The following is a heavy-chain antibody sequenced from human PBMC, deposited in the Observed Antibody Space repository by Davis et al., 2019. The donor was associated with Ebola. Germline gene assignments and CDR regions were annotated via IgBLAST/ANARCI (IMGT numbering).Heavy chain of an antibody. D-gene: IGHD2-8*02. Sequence: PSETLSLTCNVSGGSIMTGDHFWTWIRQHPGKGLEWIGYIEYSGSAYYNPSLKSRVTMSVDTSKNQFSLNLASVTASDTAVYYCARDNTGDDRWFDPWGQGTQVTVS. V-gene: IGHV4-31*03. J-gene: IGHJ5*02. CDR2: IEYSGSA. CDR3: ARDNTGDDRWFDP. CDR1: GGSIMTGDHF.